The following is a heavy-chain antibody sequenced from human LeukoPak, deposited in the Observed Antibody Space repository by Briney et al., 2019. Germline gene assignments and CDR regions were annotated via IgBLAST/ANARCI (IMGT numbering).Heavy chain of an antibody. Sequence: SETLSLTCTVSGGSITNLNYYWTWIRQPAGKRLEWIGRIYTSGGTSYSPSLKSRVTMSVDKTKNQISLNLASLTAADTALYYCAGRGSSSGTFDIWGPGTFVTVSS. V-gene: IGHV4-61*02. CDR3: AGRGSSSGTFDI. CDR1: GGSITNLNYY. D-gene: IGHD2-2*01. CDR2: IYTSGGT. J-gene: IGHJ3*02.